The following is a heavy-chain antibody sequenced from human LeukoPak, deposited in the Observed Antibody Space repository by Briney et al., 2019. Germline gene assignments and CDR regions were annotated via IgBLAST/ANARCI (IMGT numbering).Heavy chain of an antibody. J-gene: IGHJ4*02. D-gene: IGHD3-10*01. CDR2: IIPIFGTA. V-gene: IGHV1-69*05. CDR3: ARDGVEGGSGSLRLDY. CDR1: GDTFSSYA. Sequence: SVKVSCKASGDTFSSYAISWVRQAPGQGLEWMGRIIPIFGTANYAQKFQGRVTITTDESTSTAYMELSSLRSEDTAVYYCARDGVEGGSGSLRLDYWGQGTLVTVSS.